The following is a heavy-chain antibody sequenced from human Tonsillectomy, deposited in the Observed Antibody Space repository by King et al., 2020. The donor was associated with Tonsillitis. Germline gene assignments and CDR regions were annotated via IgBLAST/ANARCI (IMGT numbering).Heavy chain of an antibody. CDR3: ARTYYYDRSGYYFGY. V-gene: IGHV1-46*01. Sequence: QLVQSGAELKKPGASVKVSCKASGYTFTSYYVHWVRQAPGQGLAWMGLINPSGGSTRYAQKFQGRVIMNRDTPTSTVYMELSSLRSEDTAVYYCARTYYYDRSGYYFGYWGQGTLVTVSS. CDR1: GYTFTSYY. D-gene: IGHD3-22*01. J-gene: IGHJ4*02. CDR2: INPSGGST.